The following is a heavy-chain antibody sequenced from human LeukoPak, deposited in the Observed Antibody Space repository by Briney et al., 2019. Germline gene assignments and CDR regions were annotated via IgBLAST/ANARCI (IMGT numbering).Heavy chain of an antibody. Sequence: SETLSLTCTVSGGSISSGDYYWSWIRQPPGKGLEWIGYIYYSGSTYYNPSLKSRVTISVDTSKNQFSLKLSSVTAADTAVYYCAREAYDILTGSAEYFQHWGQGTLVTVSS. CDR1: GGSISSGDYY. CDR2: IYYSGST. CDR3: AREAYDILTGSAEYFQH. D-gene: IGHD3-9*01. J-gene: IGHJ1*01. V-gene: IGHV4-30-4*01.